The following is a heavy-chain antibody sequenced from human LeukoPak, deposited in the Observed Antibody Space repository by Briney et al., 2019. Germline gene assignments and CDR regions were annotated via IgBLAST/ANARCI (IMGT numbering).Heavy chain of an antibody. D-gene: IGHD3-22*01. V-gene: IGHV3-66*02. J-gene: IGHJ4*02. CDR3: AGYVSGYPY. CDR1: GFTVTDNY. Sequence: GGSLRLSCAASGFTVTDNYMSWVRQAPGEGREWVSVTYSGNAYYADSVKGGFTVSREDSKNTLDLLLNCLRPEDTAVYYCAGYVSGYPYWGQGTLVTVSS. CDR2: TYSGNA.